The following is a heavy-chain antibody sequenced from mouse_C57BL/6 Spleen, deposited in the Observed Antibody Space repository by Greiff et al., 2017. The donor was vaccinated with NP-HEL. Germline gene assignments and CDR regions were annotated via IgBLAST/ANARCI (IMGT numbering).Heavy chain of an antibody. CDR3: TIHWDGRFAY. CDR1: GYTFTDYD. CDR2: IDPETGGT. V-gene: IGHV1-15*01. J-gene: IGHJ3*01. Sequence: QVQLQQSGAELVRPGASVTLSCKASGYTFTDYDMHWVRQAPVHGLEWIGAIDPETGGTAYNQKFKGKAILTADKSSSTAYMELRSLTSEDSAVYFCTIHWDGRFAYWGQGTLVTVSA. D-gene: IGHD4-1*01.